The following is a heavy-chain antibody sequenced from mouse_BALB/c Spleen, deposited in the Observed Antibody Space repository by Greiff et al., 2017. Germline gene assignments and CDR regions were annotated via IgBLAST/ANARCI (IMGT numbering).Heavy chain of an antibody. D-gene: IGHD2-3*01. CDR3: ARWEFYAMDY. Sequence: QVQLQQPGADLVKPGASVKLSCKASGYTFTSYWMQWVKQRPGQGLEWIGAIYPGDGDTRYTQKFKGKATLTADKSSSTAYIQLSSLASEDSAVYYCARWEFYAMDYWGQGTSVTVSS. V-gene: IGHV1-87*01. CDR1: GYTFTSYW. CDR2: IYPGDGDT. J-gene: IGHJ4*01.